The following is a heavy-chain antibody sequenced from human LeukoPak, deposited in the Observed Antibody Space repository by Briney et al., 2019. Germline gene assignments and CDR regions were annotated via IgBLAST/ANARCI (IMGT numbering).Heavy chain of an antibody. D-gene: IGHD3-22*01. Sequence: GESLQISCKGSGYRFTDYWIGWVRPAPGKGLEWVGRIKSKTDGGTTDYSAPVKGRFTISRNDSKNTLYLQMTSLKTEDTAVYYCTRYDSSGYYFGYWGQGTLVTVSS. CDR2: IKSKTDGGTT. J-gene: IGHJ4*02. CDR1: GYRFTDYW. CDR3: TRYDSSGYYFGY. V-gene: IGHV3-15*01.